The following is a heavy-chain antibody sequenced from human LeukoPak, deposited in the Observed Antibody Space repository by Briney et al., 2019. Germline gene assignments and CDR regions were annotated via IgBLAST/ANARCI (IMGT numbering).Heavy chain of an antibody. CDR1: GYTFTSYY. D-gene: IGHD4-17*01. CDR2: INPSGGST. V-gene: IGHV1-46*01. J-gene: IGHJ5*02. CDR3: ARAYGDYNWFDP. Sequence: ASVKVSCKASGYTFTSYYMHWVRQAPGRGLEWMGIINPSGGSTSYAQKFQGRVTMTRDTSTSTVYMELSSLRSEDTAVYYCARAYGDYNWFDPWGQGTLVTVSS.